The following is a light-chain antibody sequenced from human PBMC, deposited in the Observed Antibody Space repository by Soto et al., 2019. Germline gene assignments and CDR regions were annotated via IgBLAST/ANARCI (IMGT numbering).Light chain of an antibody. CDR2: GAS. V-gene: IGKV1-6*01. J-gene: IGKJ1*01. CDR3: LQDFNYPWT. Sequence: AIGITHSPSSLSASVGDTVTITCRASQGIGKDLAWFQQRPGKAPKLLIYGASGLQNGVPSRFSGSGSGTDFTLTISGLQPEDFATYFCLQDFNYPWTLGQGTKVDIK. CDR1: QGIGKD.